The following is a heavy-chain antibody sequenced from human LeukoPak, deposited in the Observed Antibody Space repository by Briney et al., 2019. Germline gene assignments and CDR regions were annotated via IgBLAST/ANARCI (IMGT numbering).Heavy chain of an antibody. Sequence: ASVKVSCKASGYTFTGYYMHWVRQAPGQGLEWMGWINPNSGGTNYAQKFQGRVTMTRDTSISTAYMELSRLRSDDTAVYYCARDGRFLEWLFPYYYYMDVWGKGTTVTVSS. J-gene: IGHJ6*03. V-gene: IGHV1-2*02. CDR3: ARDGRFLEWLFPYYYYMDV. D-gene: IGHD3-3*01. CDR2: INPNSGGT. CDR1: GYTFTGYY.